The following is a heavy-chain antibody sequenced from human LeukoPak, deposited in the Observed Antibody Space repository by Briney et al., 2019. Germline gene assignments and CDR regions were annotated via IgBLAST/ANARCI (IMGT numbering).Heavy chain of an antibody. V-gene: IGHV4-31*03. CDR2: IYYSGST. J-gene: IGHJ4*02. CDR1: GVSISSGGYY. Sequence: ASETLSLTCTVSGVSISSGGYYWSWIRQHPGKGLEWIGYIYYSGSTYYNPSLKSRVTISVDTSKNQFSLKLSSVTAADTAVYYCARVVQEYFDYWGQGTLVTVSS. CDR3: ARVVQEYFDY.